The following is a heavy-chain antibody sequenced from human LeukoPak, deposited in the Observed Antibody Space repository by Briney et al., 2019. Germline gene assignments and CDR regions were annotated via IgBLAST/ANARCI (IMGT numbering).Heavy chain of an antibody. J-gene: IGHJ4*02. D-gene: IGHD2-2*02. CDR1: GFTFSSYA. Sequence: GGSLRLSCAASGFTFSSYAMHWVRQAPGKGLEWVAVISYDGSNKYYADSVKGRFTISRDNSKNTLYLQMNSLRAEDTAVYYCARDLEGYQLLYRHGYGYYFDYWGQGPLVTVSS. V-gene: IGHV3-30-3*01. CDR3: ARDLEGYQLLYRHGYGYYFDY. CDR2: ISYDGSNK.